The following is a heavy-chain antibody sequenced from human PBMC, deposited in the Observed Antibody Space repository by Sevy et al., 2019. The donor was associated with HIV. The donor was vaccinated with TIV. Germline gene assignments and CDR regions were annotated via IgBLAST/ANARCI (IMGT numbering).Heavy chain of an antibody. CDR3: AKTPHWHGTGSGYFDY. J-gene: IGHJ4*01. Sequence: GGSLRLSCAASRFTFSNYAMSWVRQAPVKGLEWVSTLSGIDGRTYYPDSVKGRFTMSRDTSNNTLYLQMNSLRAEDTAIYYCAKTPHWHGTGSGYFDYWGHGSLVTVSS. V-gene: IGHV3-23*01. D-gene: IGHD6-19*01. CDR1: RFTFSNYA. CDR2: LSGIDGRT.